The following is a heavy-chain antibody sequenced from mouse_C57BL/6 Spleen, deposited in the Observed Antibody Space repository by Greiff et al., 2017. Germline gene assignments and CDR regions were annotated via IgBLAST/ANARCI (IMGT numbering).Heavy chain of an antibody. J-gene: IGHJ1*03. CDR1: GYTFTSYW. V-gene: IGHV1-64*01. CDR3: ARSRIYYGSSYEYFDV. CDR2: IHPNSGST. D-gene: IGHD1-1*01. Sequence: VQLQQPGAELVKPGASVKLSCKASGYTFTSYWMHWVKQRPGQGLEWIGMIHPNSGSTNYNEKFKSKATLTVDKSSSTAYMQLSSLTSEDSAVYYCARSRIYYGSSYEYFDVWGTGTTVTVSS.